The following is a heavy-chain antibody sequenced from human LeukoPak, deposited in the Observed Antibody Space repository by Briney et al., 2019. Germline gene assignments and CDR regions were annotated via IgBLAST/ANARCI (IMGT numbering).Heavy chain of an antibody. CDR1: GYTFTSYG. CDR3: ATKRATVVTPGGFGI. V-gene: IGHV1-18*01. Sequence: ASVKVSCKASGYTFTSYGISWVRQAPGQGLEWMGWISTYNGNTNYAQKLQGRVTMTTDTSTSTAYMELRSLRSDDTAVYYCATKRATVVTPGGFGIWGQGTMVTVSS. J-gene: IGHJ3*02. CDR2: ISTYNGNT. D-gene: IGHD4-23*01.